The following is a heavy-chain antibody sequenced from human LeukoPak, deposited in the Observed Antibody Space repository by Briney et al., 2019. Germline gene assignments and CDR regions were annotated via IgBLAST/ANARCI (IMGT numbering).Heavy chain of an antibody. Sequence: PSETLSLTCTVSGRSISSYYWSWIRQPAGKGLEWIGRIYTSGSTNYNLPLKSRVTMSVDTSKNQFSLKLSSVTAADTAVYYCARDPLAVAGISPNWFDPWGQGTLVTVSS. CDR1: GRSISSYY. D-gene: IGHD6-19*01. CDR3: ARDPLAVAGISPNWFDP. J-gene: IGHJ5*02. CDR2: IYTSGST. V-gene: IGHV4-4*07.